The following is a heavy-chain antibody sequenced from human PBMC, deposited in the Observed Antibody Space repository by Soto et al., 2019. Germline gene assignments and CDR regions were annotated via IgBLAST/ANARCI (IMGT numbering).Heavy chain of an antibody. CDR1: GYTFISYA. J-gene: IGHJ5*02. V-gene: IGHV1-3*01. D-gene: IGHD1-7*01. Sequence: GASVKVSCKASGYTFISYAMHWVRQAPGQRLEWMGWINPVHGITKYSQKFQGRVTITTDTSTSTAYMELRSLRSDDTAVYYCARDLATGTTRFDPWGQGTLVTVSS. CDR3: ARDLATGTTRFDP. CDR2: INPVHGIT.